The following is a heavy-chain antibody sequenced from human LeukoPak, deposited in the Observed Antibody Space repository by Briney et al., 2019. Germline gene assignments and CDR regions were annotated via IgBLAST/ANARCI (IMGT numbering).Heavy chain of an antibody. D-gene: IGHD6-19*01. CDR2: INGDGSST. CDR1: GFTFSSYW. Sequence: GGSLRLSCAASGFTFSSYWMHWVRQAPGKGLVWVSRINGDGSSTSYADSVKGRFTISRDHAKNTLYLQMNSLRVEDTAVYYCAMIAVAGAGYWGQGTLVTVPS. J-gene: IGHJ4*02. V-gene: IGHV3-74*01. CDR3: AMIAVAGAGY.